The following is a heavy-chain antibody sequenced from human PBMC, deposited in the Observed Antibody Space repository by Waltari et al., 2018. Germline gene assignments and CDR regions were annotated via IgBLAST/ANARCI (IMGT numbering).Heavy chain of an antibody. CDR1: GYTFTCYG. D-gene: IGHD6-6*01. CDR3: ARDAWDSSSSLVFDY. Sequence: QVQLVQSGAEVKKPGASVKVSCKASGYTFTCYGISWVRHAPGQGLEVMGWISAYNGNTNYAQKLQGRVTMTTDTSTSTAYMELRSLRSDDTAVYYCARDAWDSSSSLVFDYWGQGTLVTVSS. J-gene: IGHJ4*02. V-gene: IGHV1-18*01. CDR2: ISAYNGNT.